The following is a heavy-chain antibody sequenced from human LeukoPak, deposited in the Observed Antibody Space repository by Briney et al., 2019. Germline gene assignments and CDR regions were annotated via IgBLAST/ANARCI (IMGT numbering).Heavy chain of an antibody. CDR2: IYHSGST. CDR3: ARRYESGSVRGVKGYNWFDP. Sequence: SETLSLTCTVSGGSISSGGYSWSWIRQPPGKGPEWIGYIYHSGSTYYNPSLKSRVTISVDRSKNQFSLKLSSVTAADTAVYYCARRYESGSVRGVKGYNWFDPWGQGTLVTVSS. D-gene: IGHD3-10*01. CDR1: GGSISSGGYS. V-gene: IGHV4-30-2*01. J-gene: IGHJ5*02.